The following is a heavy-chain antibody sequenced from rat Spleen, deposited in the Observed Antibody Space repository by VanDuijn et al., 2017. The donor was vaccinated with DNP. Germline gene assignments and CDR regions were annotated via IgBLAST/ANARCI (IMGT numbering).Heavy chain of an antibody. J-gene: IGHJ1*01. Sequence: EVQLVESGGGLVQPGRSLKLSCAASGFTFSDYYMAWVRQAPTKGLKWVAYISFDGGSTYYGDPVKGRFTISRDNAKSTLYLQMNSLRSEDMATYYCTRWRSSSWYFDFWGPGTMVTVSS. D-gene: IGHD4-2*01. CDR2: ISFDGGST. CDR3: TRWRSSSWYFDF. CDR1: GFTFSDYY. V-gene: IGHV5-22*01.